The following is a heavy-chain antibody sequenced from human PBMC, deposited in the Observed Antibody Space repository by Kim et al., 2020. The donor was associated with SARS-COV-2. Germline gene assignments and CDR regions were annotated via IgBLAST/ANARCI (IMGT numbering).Heavy chain of an antibody. V-gene: IGHV3-64D*09. Sequence: GGSLRLSCSASGFTFSSYAMHWVRQAPGKGLEYVSAISSNGGSTYYADSVKGRFTISRDNSKNTLYLQMSSLRAEDTAVYYCVKDEEWGGGLAAAGSHAFDYWGQGTLVTVSS. CDR2: ISSNGGST. CDR3: VKDEEWGGGLAAAGSHAFDY. D-gene: IGHD6-13*01. J-gene: IGHJ4*02. CDR1: GFTFSSYA.